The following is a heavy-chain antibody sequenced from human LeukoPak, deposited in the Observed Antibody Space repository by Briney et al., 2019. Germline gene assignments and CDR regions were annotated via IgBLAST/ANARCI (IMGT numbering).Heavy chain of an antibody. D-gene: IGHD3-22*01. CDR2: MNPNSGNT. CDR1: GYTFTSYD. CDR3: ARGGDYYDSSGYYYEDY. V-gene: IGHV1-8*03. J-gene: IGHJ4*02. Sequence: ASVKVSCMASGYTFTSYDINWVRQATGQGLEWMGWMNPNSGNTGYAQKFQGRVTITRNTSISTAYMELSSLRSEDTAVYYCARGGDYYDSSGYYYEDYWGQGTLVTVSS.